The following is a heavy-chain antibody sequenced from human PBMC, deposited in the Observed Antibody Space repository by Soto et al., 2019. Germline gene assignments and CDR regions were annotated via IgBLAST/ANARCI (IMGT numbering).Heavy chain of an antibody. J-gene: IGHJ4*02. CDR3: ARESEDLTSNFDY. CDR1: GFTFTRYS. V-gene: IGHV3-21*06. Sequence: PGGSLRLSCAASGFTFTRYSMNWVRQAPGKGLEWVSSISSNTNYIYYGDSMKGRFTISRDNAKNSLYLEMNSLSAEDTAVYYCARESEDLTSNFDYWGQGTLVTVSS. CDR2: ISSNTNYI.